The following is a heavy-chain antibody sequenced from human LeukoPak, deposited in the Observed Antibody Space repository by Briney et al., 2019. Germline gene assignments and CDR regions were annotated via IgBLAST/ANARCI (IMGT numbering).Heavy chain of an antibody. V-gene: IGHV3-23*01. Sequence: GGSLRLSCAASGFTFSSYAMGWVRQAPGKGLEWVSAITASCGNTYYADSVKGRFTISRDNSKNTLYLQVNSLRAEDTAVYYCAKGNGYSYGRYYFDYWGQGTLVTVSS. J-gene: IGHJ4*02. CDR3: AKGNGYSYGRYYFDY. D-gene: IGHD5-18*01. CDR2: ITASCGNT. CDR1: GFTFSSYA.